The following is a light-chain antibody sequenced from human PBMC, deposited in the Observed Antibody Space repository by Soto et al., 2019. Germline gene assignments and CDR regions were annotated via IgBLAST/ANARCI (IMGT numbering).Light chain of an antibody. V-gene: IGLV2-14*01. CDR1: SSDVGGYNH. J-gene: IGLJ1*01. CDR3: SSYTSTSTRV. CDR2: EVS. Sequence: QAVVTQPASVSGSPGQSITISCTGTSSDVGGYNHVSWYQQYPGRAPKLMIYEVSNRPSGVSIRFSGSKSGNTASLTISGLQAEDEADYYCSSYTSTSTRVFGTGTKLTVL.